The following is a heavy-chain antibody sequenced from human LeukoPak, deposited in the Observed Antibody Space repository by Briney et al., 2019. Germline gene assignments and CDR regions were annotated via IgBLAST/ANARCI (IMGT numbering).Heavy chain of an antibody. CDR3: ARGIKRYYYYGLGSFPYDS. D-gene: IGHD3-10*01. V-gene: IGHV4-34*01. CDR1: GGSLSSYY. Sequence: PSETLSPTCAVYGGSLSSYYWSWVRQSPGKGLEWIGEMHRDGRSDYNPSLGRRVTISVDASKNQFSLYLRSMTAADTAVYYCARGIKRYYYYGLGSFPYDSWGQGSLVTVSS. CDR2: MHRDGRS. J-gene: IGHJ4*02.